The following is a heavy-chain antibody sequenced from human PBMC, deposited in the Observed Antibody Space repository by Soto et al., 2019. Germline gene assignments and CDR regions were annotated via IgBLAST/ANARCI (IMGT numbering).Heavy chain of an antibody. CDR2: ISSTTNYI. CDR3: ARESEDLTSNFDY. J-gene: IGHJ4*02. Sequence: GGSLRLSCAASGFTFSSFVMNWVRQAPGKGLEWVSSISSTTNYIYYGDSMKGRFTISRDNAKNSLYLEMNSLRAEDTAVYYCARESEDLTSNFDYWGQGTLVTVSS. CDR1: GFTFSSFV. V-gene: IGHV3-21*06.